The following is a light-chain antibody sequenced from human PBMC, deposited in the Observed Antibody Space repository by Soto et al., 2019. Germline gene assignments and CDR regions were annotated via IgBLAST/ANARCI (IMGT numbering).Light chain of an antibody. J-gene: IGKJ1*01. V-gene: IGKV3-20*01. CDR2: GAS. CDR3: QQYGSSPRT. CDR1: QSITSSY. Sequence: EDVLTQSPGTLSFSQGERATLSCSASQSITSSYLAWYQQKPGQAPRLLIYGASTRATGIPDRFSGSGSGTDFTLTISRLESEDFAVYYCQQYGSSPRTFGQGTKVDI.